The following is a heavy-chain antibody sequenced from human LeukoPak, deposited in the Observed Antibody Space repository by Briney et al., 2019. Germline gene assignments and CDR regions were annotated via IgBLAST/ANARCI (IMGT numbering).Heavy chain of an antibody. J-gene: IGHJ4*02. CDR2: ISSSGNTI. V-gene: IGHV3-48*03. D-gene: IGHD1-26*01. Sequence: TGGSLRLSCAASGFTFSSYEMNWVRQAPGKGLEWVSYISSSGNTIYYADSVKGRFTISRDNAKNSLYLQMNSLRAEDTAVYYCASRSGSYYSFWGQGTLVTVSS. CDR3: ASRSGSYYSF. CDR1: GFTFSSYE.